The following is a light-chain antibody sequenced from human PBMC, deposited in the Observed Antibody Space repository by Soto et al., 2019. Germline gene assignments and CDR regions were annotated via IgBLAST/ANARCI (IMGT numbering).Light chain of an antibody. CDR3: QQNYITPLT. CDR1: RAITNH. V-gene: IGKV1-39*01. J-gene: IGKJ4*01. CDR2: AAS. Sequence: DVQLTQSPSPLSGSVGDRVSISCRASRAITNHLNWYQQKPGKAPILLVYAASTLETGVPSRFSGSGSGTDFTLTIDSLQPEDVATYFCQQNYITPLTFGGGTKVEI.